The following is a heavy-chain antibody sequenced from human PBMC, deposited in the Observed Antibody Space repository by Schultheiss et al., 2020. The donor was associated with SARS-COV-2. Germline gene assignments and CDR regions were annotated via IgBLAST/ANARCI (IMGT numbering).Heavy chain of an antibody. V-gene: IGHV3-21*01. CDR2: ISSSSSYI. CDR3: ARDRYSVNDY. Sequence: GGSLRLSCAAYGFTFSSYSMNWVRQAPGKGLEWVSSISSSSSYIYYADSVKGRFTISRDNAKNSLFLQMNSLRDEDTAVYFCARDRYSVNDYWGQGTLVTVSS. J-gene: IGHJ4*02. CDR1: GFTFSSYS. D-gene: IGHD3-9*01.